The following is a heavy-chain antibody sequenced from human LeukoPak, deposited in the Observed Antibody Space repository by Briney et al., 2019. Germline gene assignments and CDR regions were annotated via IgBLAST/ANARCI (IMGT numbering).Heavy chain of an antibody. CDR2: IKQDGSEK. CDR1: GFTFSSYW. J-gene: IGHJ4*02. Sequence: PGGSLRLSCAASGFTFSSYWMTWFRQAPGKGLEWVANIKQDGSEKYYVDSVKGRFTTSRDNAKNSLYLQMNSLRAEDTAVYYCARDRRYGGNSLYYFDYWGQGTLVTVSS. V-gene: IGHV3-7*01. CDR3: ARDRRYGGNSLYYFDY. D-gene: IGHD4-23*01.